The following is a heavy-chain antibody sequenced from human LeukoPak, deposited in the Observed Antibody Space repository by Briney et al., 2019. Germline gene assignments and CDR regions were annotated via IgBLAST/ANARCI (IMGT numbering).Heavy chain of an antibody. Sequence: PGRSLRLSCAASGFTFDDYAMHWVRQAPGKGLEWVSGISWNSGSIGYADSVKGRFTISRDNAKNSLYLQMNSLRAEDTALYYCAKDYHPSGYYYYYMDAWGKGTTVTVSS. CDR2: ISWNSGSI. J-gene: IGHJ6*03. D-gene: IGHD1-14*01. CDR3: AKDYHPSGYYYYYMDA. CDR1: GFTFDDYA. V-gene: IGHV3-9*01.